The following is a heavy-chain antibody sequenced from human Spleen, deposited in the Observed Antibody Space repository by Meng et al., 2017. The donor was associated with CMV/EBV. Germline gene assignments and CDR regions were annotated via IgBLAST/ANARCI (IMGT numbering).Heavy chain of an antibody. J-gene: IGHJ4*02. D-gene: IGHD5-12*01. CDR1: GFTFSSYS. CDR2: ISSSSSYI. CDR3: AREPGQGGYDY. V-gene: IGHV3-21*01. Sequence: SCAASGFTFSSYSMNWVRQAPGKGLEWVSSISSSSSYIYYADSVKGRFTISRDNAKNSLYLQMNSLRAEDTAVYYCAREPGQGGYDYWGQGTLVTVSS.